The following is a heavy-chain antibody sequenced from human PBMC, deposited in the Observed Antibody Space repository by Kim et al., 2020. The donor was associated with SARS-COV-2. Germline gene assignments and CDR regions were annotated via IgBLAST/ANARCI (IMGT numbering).Heavy chain of an antibody. CDR2: IISSSSYI. V-gene: IGHV3-21*04. CDR1: GFTFSSDS. Sequence: GGSLRLSCAASGFTFSSDSMNWVRQAPGKGLEWVSAIISSSSYIYYADSVKGRFTISRDNAKNSLYLQMNSLRAEDTAVYYCARDDRAMVRGVHFIDYWGQEDLLTVSS. D-gene: IGHD3-10*01. J-gene: IGHJ4*02. CDR3: ARDDRAMVRGVHFIDY.